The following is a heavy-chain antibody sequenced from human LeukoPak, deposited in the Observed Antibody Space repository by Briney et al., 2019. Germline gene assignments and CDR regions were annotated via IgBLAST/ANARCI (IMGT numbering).Heavy chain of an antibody. CDR3: ARVTSGWKNFDY. CDR1: GYTFTAYY. V-gene: IGHV1-2*02. D-gene: IGHD6-19*01. J-gene: IGHJ4*02. Sequence: ASVKVSCKASGYTFTAYYIHWVRQAPGQRLEWMGWIDPTTVATNYAQKFQDRVMMTRDTSISTVYMELRRLRSDDTAVYYCARVTSGWKNFDYWGQGTLVTVSS. CDR2: IDPTTVAT.